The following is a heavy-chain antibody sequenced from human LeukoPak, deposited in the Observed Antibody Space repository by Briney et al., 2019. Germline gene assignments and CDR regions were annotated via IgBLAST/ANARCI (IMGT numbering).Heavy chain of an antibody. V-gene: IGHV1-46*01. D-gene: IGHD6-19*01. J-gene: IGHJ4*02. CDR3: ARGQWLDHFDY. CDR2: INPSGSST. Sequence: APVKVSCKASGYSFTSYYMHWVRQAPGQGLEWMGLINPSGSSTTYAQKFQGRVTMTRDMFTSTDYMELTSLTSDDTAVYYCARGQWLDHFDYWGQGTLVTVSS. CDR1: GYSFTSYY.